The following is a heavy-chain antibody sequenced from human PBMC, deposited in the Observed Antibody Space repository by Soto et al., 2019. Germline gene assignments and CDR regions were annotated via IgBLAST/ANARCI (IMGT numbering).Heavy chain of an antibody. CDR2: IYYSGST. CDR1: GGSISSSSYY. D-gene: IGHD3-10*01. Sequence: SETLSLTCTVSGGSISSSSYYWGWIRQPPGKGLEWIGYIYYSGSTYYNPSLKSRVTISVDTSKNQFSLKLSSVTAADTAVYYCARDIRRGAPESWGQGTLVTVSS. J-gene: IGHJ5*02. V-gene: IGHV4-39*07. CDR3: ARDIRRGAPES.